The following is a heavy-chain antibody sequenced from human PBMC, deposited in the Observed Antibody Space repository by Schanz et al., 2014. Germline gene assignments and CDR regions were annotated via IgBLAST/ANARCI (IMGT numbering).Heavy chain of an antibody. J-gene: IGHJ5*02. Sequence: EVQLVESGGGLVQPGGSLRLSCAASGFSFGTYAMSWVRQAPGKGLEWVSVIGVDGTTTYYADSVKGRFTISRDNSKNTLYLQMKSLRAEDTAVYYCARPALWFGDNCFDPWGQGTPITVSS. D-gene: IGHD3-10*01. CDR1: GFSFGTYA. CDR2: IGVDGTTT. CDR3: ARPALWFGDNCFDP. V-gene: IGHV3-23*04.